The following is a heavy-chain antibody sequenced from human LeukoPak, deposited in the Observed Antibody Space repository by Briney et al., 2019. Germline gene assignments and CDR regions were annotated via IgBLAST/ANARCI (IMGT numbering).Heavy chain of an antibody. V-gene: IGHV3-23*01. D-gene: IGHD3-10*01. J-gene: IGHJ4*02. CDR1: GFTFSSYA. CDR2: IRGDGIST. Sequence: PGGSLRLSCAASGFTFSSYAMSWVRQAPGKGLEWVSVIRGDGISTFYADSVKGRFTISRDNAKNSLYLQMNSLRAEDTAVYYCAREYLVGRYYGSGSYYGYWGQGTLVTVSS. CDR3: AREYLVGRYYGSGSYYGY.